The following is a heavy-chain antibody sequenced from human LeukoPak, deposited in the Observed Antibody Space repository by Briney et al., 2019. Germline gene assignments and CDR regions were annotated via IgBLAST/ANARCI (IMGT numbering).Heavy chain of an antibody. V-gene: IGHV4-34*01. CDR1: GGTVSGYY. CDR3: ARARCSTIFGIILDY. J-gene: IGHJ4*02. CDR2: INHSGST. D-gene: IGHD3-9*01. Sequence: AESLALACTVYGGTVSGYYWSWIRQPPGKGLEWIGEINHSGSTNYNPSLKSRVTISVDTSKNQSSQKLSSVTAADTAVYYCARARCSTIFGIILDYWGQGTLVTVSS.